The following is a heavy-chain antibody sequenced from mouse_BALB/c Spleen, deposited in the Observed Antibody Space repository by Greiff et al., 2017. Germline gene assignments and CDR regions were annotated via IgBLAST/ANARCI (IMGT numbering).Heavy chain of an antibody. CDR3: ARSDYAMDY. Sequence: VQLQQPGAELVKPGAPVKLSCKASGYTFTSYWMNWVKQTPGRGLEWIGRIDPSDSETHYNQKFKDKATLTVDKSSSTAYIQLSSLTSEDSAVYYCARSDYAMDYWGQGTSVTVSS. CDR1: GYTFTSYW. J-gene: IGHJ4*01. V-gene: IGHV1-69*02. CDR2: IDPSDSET.